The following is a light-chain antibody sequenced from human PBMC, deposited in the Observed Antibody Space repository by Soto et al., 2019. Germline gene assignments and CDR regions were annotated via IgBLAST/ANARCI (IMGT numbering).Light chain of an antibody. CDR2: EVS. J-gene: IGLJ1*01. CDR3: CSYAGSSTQV. Sequence: QSVLTQPASVSGSPGQSITISCTGTSSDVGSYSLVSWYQQHPGKAPKLMIYEVSKRPSGVSNRFSGSKSGNTASLTISGLQAEDEADYYCCSYAGSSTQVFGTGTKVTVL. CDR1: SSDVGSYSL. V-gene: IGLV2-23*02.